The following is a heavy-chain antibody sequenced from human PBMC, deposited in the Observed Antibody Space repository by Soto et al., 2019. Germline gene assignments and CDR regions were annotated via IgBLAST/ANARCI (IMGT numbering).Heavy chain of an antibody. D-gene: IGHD3-22*01. V-gene: IGHV4-61*01. CDR2: IYYSGST. CDR3: AANYYDSSGYYSPFDY. CDR1: GGSVSSGSYY. J-gene: IGHJ4*02. Sequence: SETLSLTCTFSGGSVSSGSYYWSWIRQPPGKGLEWIGYIYYSGSTNYNPSLKGRVTISVDTSKNQFSLKLSSVTAADTAVYYCAANYYDSSGYYSPFDYWGQGTLVTVPQ.